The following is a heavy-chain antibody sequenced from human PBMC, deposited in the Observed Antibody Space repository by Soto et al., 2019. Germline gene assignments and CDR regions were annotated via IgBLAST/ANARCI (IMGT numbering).Heavy chain of an antibody. Sequence: PVGSLRLSCTAFGLTFSRHWMSWVRQAPGKGLEWVANIKQDGSEKYYVDSVKGRFTISRDNAKNARFLQMISLRDEDTAVYYCASRVPADVYYGVFDYWGQGALVTVSS. CDR3: ASRVPADVYYGVFDY. V-gene: IGHV3-7*03. J-gene: IGHJ4*02. D-gene: IGHD3-3*01. CDR2: IKQDGSEK. CDR1: GLTFSRHW.